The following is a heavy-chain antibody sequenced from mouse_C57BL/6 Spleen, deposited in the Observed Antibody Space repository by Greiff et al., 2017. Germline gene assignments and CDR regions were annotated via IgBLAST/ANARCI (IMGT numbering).Heavy chain of an antibody. D-gene: IGHD3-1*01. CDR3: ARGAYDYYAMDY. Sequence: QVQLQQSGAELVKPGASVKISCKASGYAFSSYWMNWVKQRPGKGLEWIGQIYPGDGDTNYNGKFKGKATLTADKSSSTAYMQLSSRTSEDSAVYFCARGAYDYYAMDYWGQGTSVTVSS. J-gene: IGHJ4*01. V-gene: IGHV1-80*01. CDR2: IYPGDGDT. CDR1: GYAFSSYW.